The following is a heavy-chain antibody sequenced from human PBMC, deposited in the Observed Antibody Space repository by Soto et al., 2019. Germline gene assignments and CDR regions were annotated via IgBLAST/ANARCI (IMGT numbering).Heavy chain of an antibody. CDR2: ISWNSGSI. V-gene: IGHV3-9*01. CDR3: AKDITMVRGVIVY. D-gene: IGHD3-10*01. J-gene: IGHJ4*02. Sequence: GGSLRLSCAASGFTFDDYAMHWVRQAPGKGLEWVSGISWNSGSIGYADSVKGRFTISRDNAKNSLYLQMNSLRAEDTALYYCAKDITMVRGVIVYWGQGT. CDR1: GFTFDDYA.